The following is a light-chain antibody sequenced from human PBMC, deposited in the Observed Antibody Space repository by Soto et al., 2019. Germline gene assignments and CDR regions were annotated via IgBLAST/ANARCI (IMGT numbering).Light chain of an antibody. Sequence: QSVLTQPPSVSEAPRQRVTISCSGSSSNIGNNAVNWYQQLPGKAPKLLIYYDDLLPSGVSDRFSGSKSGTSASLAISGLQSEDEADYYCAAWDDSLNVYVSGPGTKVTVL. V-gene: IGLV1-36*01. CDR1: SSNIGNNA. J-gene: IGLJ1*01. CDR2: YDD. CDR3: AAWDDSLNVYV.